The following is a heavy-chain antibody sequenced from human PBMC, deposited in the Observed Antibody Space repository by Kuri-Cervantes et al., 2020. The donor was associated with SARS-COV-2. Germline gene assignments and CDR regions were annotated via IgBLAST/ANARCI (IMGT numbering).Heavy chain of an antibody. CDR1: GFTFDDYT. D-gene: IGHD3-3*01. V-gene: IGHV3-30*02. CDR2: VRRDGSNY. J-gene: IGHJ4*02. CDR3: AKVETANLDY. Sequence: GESLKISCAASGFTFDDYTMHWVRQAPGKGLEWVGFVRRDGSNYYYADSVKGRFTISRDNSKNSLYLEMNSLRPEDTAVYYCAKVETANLDYWGQGTLVTVSS.